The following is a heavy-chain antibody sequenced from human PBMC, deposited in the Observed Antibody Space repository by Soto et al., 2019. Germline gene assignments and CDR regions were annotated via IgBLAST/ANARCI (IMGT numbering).Heavy chain of an antibody. J-gene: IGHJ4*02. CDR1: GFTFSNAW. V-gene: IGHV3-15*01. CDR3: TTTTVTTLDYFDY. CDR2: IKSKTDGGTT. D-gene: IGHD4-17*01. Sequence: PGGSLRLSCAASGFTFSNAWMSWVRQAPGKGLEWVGRIKSKTDGGTTDYAAPVKGRFTISRDDSKNTLYLQMNSLKTEDTAVYYCTTTTVTTLDYFDYWGQGTLVTVSS.